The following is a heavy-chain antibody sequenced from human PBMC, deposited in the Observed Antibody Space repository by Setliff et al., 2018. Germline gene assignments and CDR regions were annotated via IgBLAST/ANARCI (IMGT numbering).Heavy chain of an antibody. J-gene: IGHJ4*02. Sequence: AAAVKVSCKASAYSFTNYGITWVRQAPGQGLEWMGWISAYDGNTRFAQNIQGRVTLTTDTPTSTAYMELRSLRSDDTAVYYCARSPPNRGFGSGWYGDFWGQGTLVTVSS. D-gene: IGHD6-19*01. CDR2: ISAYDGNT. CDR3: ARSPPNRGFGSGWYGDF. V-gene: IGHV1-18*01. CDR1: AYSFTNYG.